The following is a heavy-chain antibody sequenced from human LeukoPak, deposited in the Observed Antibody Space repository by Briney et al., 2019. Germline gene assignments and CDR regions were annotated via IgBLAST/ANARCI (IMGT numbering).Heavy chain of an antibody. CDR1: GGTFSSYA. CDR3: AFGVVVPAAMNAFDI. CDR2: IIPIFGTA. D-gene: IGHD2-2*01. J-gene: IGHJ3*02. Sequence: SVTVSCKASGGTFSSYAISWVRQAPGQGREWMGGIIPIFGTANYAQKFQGRVTITADESTSTAYMELSSLRSEDTAVYYCAFGVVVPAAMNAFDIWGQGTMVTVSS. V-gene: IGHV1-69*01.